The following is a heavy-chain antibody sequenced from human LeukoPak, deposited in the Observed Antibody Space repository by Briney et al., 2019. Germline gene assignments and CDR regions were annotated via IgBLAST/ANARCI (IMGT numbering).Heavy chain of an antibody. V-gene: IGHV4-59*08. J-gene: IGHJ4*02. D-gene: IGHD2-15*01. CDR1: GGSISSYY. CDR2: IYYSGST. Sequence: SETLSLTCTVSGGSISSYYWSWIRQPPGKGLEWIGYIYYSGSTNYNPSLKSRVTISVDTSKNQFSLKLSSVTAADTAVYYCARQADCSGGSCFFEYWGQGTLVTVSS. CDR3: ARQADCSGGSCFFEY.